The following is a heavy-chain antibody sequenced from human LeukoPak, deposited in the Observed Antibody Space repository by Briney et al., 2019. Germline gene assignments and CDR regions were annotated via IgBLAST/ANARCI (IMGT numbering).Heavy chain of an antibody. CDR1: GYTFTAYY. CDR2: IGASNGNT. J-gene: IGHJ4*02. D-gene: IGHD3-10*01. CDR3: ARDPSPTRDYDGSGSLYYFDY. Sequence: ASVKVSCKASGYTFTAYYIHWVRQAPGQGLEWMGWIGASNGNTNYAQKLQGRVTMTTDTSTSTTYMELRSLRSDDTAVYYCARDPSPTRDYDGSGSLYYFDYWGQGTLVTVSS. V-gene: IGHV1-18*04.